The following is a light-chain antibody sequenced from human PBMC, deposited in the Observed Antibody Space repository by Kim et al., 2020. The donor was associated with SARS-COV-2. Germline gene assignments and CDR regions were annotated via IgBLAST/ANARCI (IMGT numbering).Light chain of an antibody. CDR3: QTWDTGIQV. V-gene: IGLV4-69*01. CDR1: SEHSNYA. Sequence: QPVLTQSPSASASLGASVKLTCILSSEHSNYAIAWHQQQPQKGPRFLMKVTSDGSHHKGDGVGDRFSGSSSGAERYLTISGLQSEDEGDYYCQTWDTGIQVFGGGTQLTVL. CDR2: VTSDGSH. J-gene: IGLJ3*02.